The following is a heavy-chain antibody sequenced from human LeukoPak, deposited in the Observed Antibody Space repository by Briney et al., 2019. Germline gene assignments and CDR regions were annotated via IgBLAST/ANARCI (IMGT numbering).Heavy chain of an antibody. D-gene: IGHD1-26*01. J-gene: IGHJ4*02. Sequence: GGSLRLSCAASGFTVSSNYMSWVRQAPGKGLEWVSVIYSGGSTYYADSVKGRFTISRDNSKNTLYLQMNSLRAEDTAVYYCARGKWELHRFDYWGQGTLVTVSS. CDR3: ARGKWELHRFDY. CDR2: IYSGGST. CDR1: GFTVSSNY. V-gene: IGHV3-53*01.